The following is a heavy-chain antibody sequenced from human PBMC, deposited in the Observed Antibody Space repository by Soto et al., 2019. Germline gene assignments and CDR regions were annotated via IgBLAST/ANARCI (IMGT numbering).Heavy chain of an antibody. CDR2: IYWDDDK. D-gene: IGHD2-2*01. CDR1: GFSLSTSGVG. J-gene: IGHJ3*02. V-gene: IGHV2-5*02. Sequence: SGPTLVNPTQTLTLTCTFSGFSLSTSGVGVGWIRQPPGKALEWLALIYWDDDKRYSPSLKSRLTITKDTSKNQVVLTMTNMDPVDTATYYCAHSRGVVVPAAKAPGAFDIWGQGTMVTVSS. CDR3: AHSRGVVVPAAKAPGAFDI.